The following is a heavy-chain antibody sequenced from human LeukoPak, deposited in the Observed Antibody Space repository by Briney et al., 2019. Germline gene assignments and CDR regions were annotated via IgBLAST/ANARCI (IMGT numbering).Heavy chain of an antibody. V-gene: IGHV4-39*07. CDR2: IYYSGST. D-gene: IGHD3-3*01. J-gene: IGHJ3*02. CDR1: GDSISTSNSY. Sequence: SETLSLTCTVSGDSISTSNSYWGWIRQPPGKGLEWIGSIYYSGSTYYNPSLKSRVTISVDTSKNQFSLKLSSVTAADTAVYYCATTIFGVVIGAFDIWGQGAMVTVSS. CDR3: ATTIFGVVIGAFDI.